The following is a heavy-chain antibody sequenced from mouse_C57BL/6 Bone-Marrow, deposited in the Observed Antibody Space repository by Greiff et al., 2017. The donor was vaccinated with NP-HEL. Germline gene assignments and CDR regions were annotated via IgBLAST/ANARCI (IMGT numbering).Heavy chain of an antibody. Sequence: VQLQQSGAELARPGASVKLSCKASGYTFTSYGISWVKQRTGQGLEWIGEIYPRSGNTYYNEKFKGKATLTADKSSSTAYMELRSLTSEDSAVYFCSYDYDGPFDYWGQGTTLTVSS. V-gene: IGHV1-81*01. CDR3: SYDYDGPFDY. CDR2: IYPRSGNT. CDR1: GYTFTSYG. D-gene: IGHD2-4*01. J-gene: IGHJ2*01.